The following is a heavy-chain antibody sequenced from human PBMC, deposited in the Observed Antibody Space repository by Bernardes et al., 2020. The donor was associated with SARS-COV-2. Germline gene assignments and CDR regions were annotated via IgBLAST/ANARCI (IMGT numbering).Heavy chain of an antibody. D-gene: IGHD3-10*01. CDR2: INWDGGSK. J-gene: IGHJ6*02. V-gene: IGHV3-43*01. CDR3: AKDWSRSYYGSGSYSRSMNV. CDR1: GFTFDDYA. Sequence: GGSLRLSCAASGFTFDDYAMHLVRQAPGKGLEWVSLINWDGGSKYYADSVKGRFTISRDNSKNSLYLQMNRLRSEDTALYYCAKDWSRSYYGSGSYSRSMNVWSQGTTVTVSS.